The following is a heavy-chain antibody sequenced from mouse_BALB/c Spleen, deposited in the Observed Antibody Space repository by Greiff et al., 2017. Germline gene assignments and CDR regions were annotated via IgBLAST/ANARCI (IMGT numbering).Heavy chain of an antibody. J-gene: IGHJ4*01. CDR2: INPYNGDT. V-gene: IGHV1-20*02. Sequence: EVQLQQSGPELVKPGASVKISCKASGYSFTGYFMNWVMQSHGKSLEWIGRINPYNGDTFYNQKFKGKATLTVDKSSSTAHMELRSLASEDSAVYYCATYYSYDEDYAMDYWGQGTSVTVSS. CDR1: GYSFTGYF. CDR3: ATYYSYDEDYAMDY. D-gene: IGHD2-12*01.